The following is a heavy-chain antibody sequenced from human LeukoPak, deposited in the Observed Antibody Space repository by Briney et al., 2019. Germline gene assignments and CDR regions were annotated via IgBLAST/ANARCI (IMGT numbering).Heavy chain of an antibody. CDR2: ISYDGSNK. D-gene: IGHD6-6*01. CDR3: ARDSEQLGDYYYYMDV. CDR1: GFTFSSYA. J-gene: IGHJ6*03. V-gene: IGHV3-30-3*01. Sequence: PGRSLRLSCAASGFTFSSYAMHWVRQAPGKGLEWVAVISYDGSNKYYADSVKGRFTISRDNSKNTLYLQMNSLRAEDTAVYYCARDSEQLGDYYYYMDVWGKGTTVTVSS.